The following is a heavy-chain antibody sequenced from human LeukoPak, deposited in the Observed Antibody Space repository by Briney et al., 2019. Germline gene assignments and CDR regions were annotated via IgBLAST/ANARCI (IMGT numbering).Heavy chain of an antibody. CDR2: ISGSGGST. V-gene: IGHV3-23*01. J-gene: IGHJ4*02. CDR1: GFTFSSYA. Sequence: GGSLRLSCAASGFTFSSYAMSWVRQAPGKGLEWVSAISGSGGSTYYADSVKGRFTISRDNSKNTPYLQMNSLRAEDTAVYYCAKDWSRLAAAGRGDYWGQGTLVTVSS. CDR3: AKDWSRLAAAGRGDY. D-gene: IGHD6-13*01.